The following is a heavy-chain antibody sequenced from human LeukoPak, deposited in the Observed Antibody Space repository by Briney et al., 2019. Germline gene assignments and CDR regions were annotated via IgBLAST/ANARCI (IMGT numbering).Heavy chain of an antibody. J-gene: IGHJ6*02. Sequence: GGPLTLTCSASGSTSSTYPMHCVRQAPGKAFEYVSTIFATGDITSYAASVKGRFTTSRDNSKNTVYLQMSSLRPEDTAVYYCVKSPSDGLDVWGQGATVTVSS. CDR2: IFATGDIT. V-gene: IGHV3-64D*09. CDR1: GSTSSTYP. CDR3: VKSPSDGLDV.